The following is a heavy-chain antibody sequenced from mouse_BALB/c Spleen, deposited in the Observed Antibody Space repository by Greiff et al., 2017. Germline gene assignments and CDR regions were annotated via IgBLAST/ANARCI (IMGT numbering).Heavy chain of an antibody. Sequence: EVMLVESGGGLVQPGGSRKLSCAASGFTFSSFGMHWVRQAPEKGLEWVAYISSGSSTIYYADTVKGRFTISRDNPKNTLFLQMTSLRSEDTAMYYCARLAYAMDYWGQGTSVTVSS. V-gene: IGHV5-17*02. CDR2: ISSGSSTI. CDR1: GFTFSSFG. CDR3: ARLAYAMDY. J-gene: IGHJ4*01.